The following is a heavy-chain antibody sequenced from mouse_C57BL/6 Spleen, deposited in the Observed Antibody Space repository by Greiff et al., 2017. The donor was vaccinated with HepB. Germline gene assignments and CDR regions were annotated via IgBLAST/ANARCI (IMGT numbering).Heavy chain of an antibody. CDR3: ARGDGYFAY. D-gene: IGHD2-3*01. CDR1: GYTFTDYY. J-gene: IGHJ3*01. CDR2: INPNNGGT. V-gene: IGHV1-26*01. Sequence: EVQLQQSGPELVKPGASVKISCKASGYTFTDYYMNWVKQSHGKSLEWIGDINPNNGGTSYNQKFKGKATLTVDKSSSTAYMELRSLTSEDSAVYYCARGDGYFAYWGQGTLVTVSA.